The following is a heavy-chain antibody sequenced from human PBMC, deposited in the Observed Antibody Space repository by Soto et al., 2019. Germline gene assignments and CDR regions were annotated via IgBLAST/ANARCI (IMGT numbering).Heavy chain of an antibody. D-gene: IGHD1-20*01. Sequence: ASVKVSCKASGYTSTNYGMHWVRQAPGQRLEWMGWINAGSGNTKYSQKFQGRITITRDTSASTAYMELSRLRSDDTAVYYCARDLTPTPITGTYYYYGMDVWGQGTTVTVSS. J-gene: IGHJ6*02. CDR2: INAGSGNT. V-gene: IGHV1-3*01. CDR1: GYTSTNYG. CDR3: ARDLTPTPITGTYYYYGMDV.